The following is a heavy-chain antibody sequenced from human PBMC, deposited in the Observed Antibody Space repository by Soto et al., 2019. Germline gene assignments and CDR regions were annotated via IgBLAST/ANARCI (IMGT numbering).Heavy chain of an antibody. J-gene: IGHJ4*02. Sequence: QITLEESGPTLVKPTQTLTLTCTFSGFSLGTGVGVGWIRQPPGKALEWLALIYWDDDKRSSPSPKTRLTITKDTSKTQVVLTMTNMDREDTATYYCARGFYTYTGYFDYWGQGTLVTVSS. CDR3: ARGFYTYTGYFDY. CDR1: GFSLGTGVG. CDR2: IYWDDDK. D-gene: IGHD3-3*01. V-gene: IGHV2-5*02.